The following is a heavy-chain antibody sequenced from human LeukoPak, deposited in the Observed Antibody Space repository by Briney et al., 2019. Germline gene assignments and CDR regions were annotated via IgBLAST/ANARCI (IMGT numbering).Heavy chain of an antibody. V-gene: IGHV4-39*01. CDR2: MYYSGNT. Sequence: SETLSLTCTLSGGPISSSSYYWAWIRQPPGKGLEWIGSMYYSGNTYYNPSLRSRVFISGDTSKNQFSLKLRSVTAADTAVYYCARRTVYYYDTSVPLRGWFDPWGQGTLVTVSS. CDR3: ARRTVYYYDTSVPLRGWFDP. CDR1: GGPISSSSYY. J-gene: IGHJ5*02. D-gene: IGHD3-22*01.